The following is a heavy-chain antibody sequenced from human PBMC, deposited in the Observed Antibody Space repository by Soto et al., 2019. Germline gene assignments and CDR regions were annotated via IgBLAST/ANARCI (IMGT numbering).Heavy chain of an antibody. CDR1: GGSISSSSYY. Sequence: QLQLQESGPGLVKSSETLSLTCTVSGGSISSSSYYWGWIRQPPGKGPEWIGSIYDSGSTYYNPSLKSRVPISIATSKKQFSLKVSCVTAADTAVYYCARHGGYCSGGSCPPGYWGQGTLVTVSS. D-gene: IGHD2-15*01. J-gene: IGHJ4*02. CDR3: ARHGGYCSGGSCPPGY. V-gene: IGHV4-39*01. CDR2: IYDSGST.